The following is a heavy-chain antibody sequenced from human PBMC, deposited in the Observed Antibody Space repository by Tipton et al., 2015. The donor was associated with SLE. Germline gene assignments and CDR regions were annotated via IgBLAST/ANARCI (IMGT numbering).Heavy chain of an antibody. J-gene: IGHJ5*02. CDR3: ARDLKFDP. CDR1: GFTFSSYA. V-gene: IGHV3-23*03. Sequence: SLRLSCAASGFTFSSYAMSWVRQAPGKGLEWVSVIYSGGSTYYADSVKGRFTISRDNSKNTLYLQTNSLRAEDTAVYYCARDLKFDPWGQGTLVTVSS. CDR2: IYSGGST.